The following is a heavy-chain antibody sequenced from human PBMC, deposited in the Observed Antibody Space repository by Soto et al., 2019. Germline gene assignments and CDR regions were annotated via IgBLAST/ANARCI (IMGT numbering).Heavy chain of an antibody. CDR3: AADYYDSSGYSYLVEFDY. D-gene: IGHD3-22*01. V-gene: IGHV1-69*06. J-gene: IGHJ4*02. CDR2: SITSSGTA. CDR1: GGTFTSYV. Sequence: QVQLVQSGAEVKPPGSSVKVSCKASGGTFTSYVVSWVRQAPGQGLEWPGGSITSSGTAKYSQKFPGRVTITADISSNKAYMDLSSLRSEDTAVYYCAADYYDSSGYSYLVEFDYWGQGTPVSVSS.